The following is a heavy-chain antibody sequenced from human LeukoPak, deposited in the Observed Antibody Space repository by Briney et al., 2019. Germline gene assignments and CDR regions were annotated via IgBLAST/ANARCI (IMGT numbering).Heavy chain of an antibody. CDR2: IYPGDSDT. J-gene: IGHJ6*03. D-gene: IGHD6-13*01. V-gene: IGHV5-51*01. CDR1: GYNFTSYW. CDR3: ARQTTSSWYLNRAYMDV. Sequence: GGSLKISCKASGYNFTSYWIDWVRQMPGKGLQWMGIIYPGDSDTRYSPSFQGQVTISADKSISTAYLQWGSLKASDTAMYYCARQTTSSWYLNRAYMDVWGKGSTVTISS.